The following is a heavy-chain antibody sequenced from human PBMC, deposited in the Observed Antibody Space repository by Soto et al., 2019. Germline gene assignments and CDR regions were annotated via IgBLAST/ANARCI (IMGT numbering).Heavy chain of an antibody. CDR3: ARRGTPTV. D-gene: IGHD1-1*01. J-gene: IGHJ4*02. Sequence: SETLSLTCGVSGVSVSSTNWWSWVRQPPGKGLEWIGEIYHIGSTNYNPSLQSRVTMSIDLSKNQFSLNLTSVTAADTAVYYCARRGTPTVWGQGTLVTVSS. V-gene: IGHV4-4*02. CDR2: IYHIGST. CDR1: GVSVSSTNW.